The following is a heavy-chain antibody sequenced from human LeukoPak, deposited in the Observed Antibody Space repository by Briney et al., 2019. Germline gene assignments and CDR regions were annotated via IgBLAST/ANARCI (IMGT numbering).Heavy chain of an antibody. CDR3: ARLARYYDFWSGYHMDV. J-gene: IGHJ6*03. V-gene: IGHV4-59*08. CDR1: GGSISSYY. CDR2: IYYSGST. Sequence: SETLSLTCTVSGGSISSYYWSWIRQPPGKGLEWIGYIYYSGSTNYNPSLKSRVTISVDTSKNQFSLKLSSVTAADTAVYYCARLARYYDFWSGYHMDVWGKGTTVTVSS. D-gene: IGHD3-3*01.